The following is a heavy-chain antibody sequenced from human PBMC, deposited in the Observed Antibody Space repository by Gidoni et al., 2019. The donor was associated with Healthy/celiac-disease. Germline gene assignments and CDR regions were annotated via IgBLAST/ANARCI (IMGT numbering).Heavy chain of an antibody. CDR3: AKDLEWELQGLGY. J-gene: IGHJ4*02. D-gene: IGHD1-26*01. CDR1: GFTFSSYA. Sequence: EVQLLESGGGLVQPGGSLRLSCAASGFTFSSYAMGWVRQAPGKGLEWVSAISGSGGSTYYADSVKGRFTISRDNSKNTLYLQMNSLRAEDTAVYYCAKDLEWELQGLGYWGQGTLVTVSS. CDR2: ISGSGGST. V-gene: IGHV3-23*01.